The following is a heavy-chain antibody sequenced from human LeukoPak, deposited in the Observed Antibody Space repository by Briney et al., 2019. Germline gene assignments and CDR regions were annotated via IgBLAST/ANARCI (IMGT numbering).Heavy chain of an antibody. D-gene: IGHD1-26*01. Sequence: EASVKVSCKASGGTFSSYAISWVRQAPGQGLEWMGGIIPIFGTANYAQKSQGRVTITADKSTSTAYMELSSLRSEDTAVYYCARDARSGSYSYGDAFDIWGQGTMVTVSS. V-gene: IGHV1-69*06. CDR2: IIPIFGTA. CDR1: GGTFSSYA. CDR3: ARDARSGSYSYGDAFDI. J-gene: IGHJ3*02.